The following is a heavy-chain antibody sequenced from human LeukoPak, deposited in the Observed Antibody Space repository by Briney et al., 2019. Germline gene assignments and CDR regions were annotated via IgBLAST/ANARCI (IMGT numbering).Heavy chain of an antibody. D-gene: IGHD6-19*01. CDR2: IYSSGSA. J-gene: IGHJ5*02. CDR1: GGSILNHY. V-gene: IGHV4-4*07. Sequence: SETLSLTCTVSGGSILNHYGRWIPQPAGKGLEWIGRIYSSGSANYSPSLKNRVYMSIDTSNNHFSLNLTSVTAADTALYFCARDVRYASGWSTPESWGQGTLVTVSS. CDR3: ARDVRYASGWSTPES.